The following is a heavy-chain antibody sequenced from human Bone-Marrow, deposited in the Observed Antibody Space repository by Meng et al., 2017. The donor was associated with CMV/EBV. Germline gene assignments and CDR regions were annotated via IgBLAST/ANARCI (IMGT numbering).Heavy chain of an antibody. Sequence: ASVKVSCKASGYTFTSYGISWVRQAPGQGLEWMGWISGYNGKTNYAQKFQDRVTMTTEKSTSTAYMELRSLRSDDTAVYYCARDLITMTPNWFDPWGQATLVTVSS. V-gene: IGHV1-18*01. CDR1: GYTFTSYG. CDR2: ISGYNGKT. D-gene: IGHD3-22*01. CDR3: ARDLITMTPNWFDP. J-gene: IGHJ5*02.